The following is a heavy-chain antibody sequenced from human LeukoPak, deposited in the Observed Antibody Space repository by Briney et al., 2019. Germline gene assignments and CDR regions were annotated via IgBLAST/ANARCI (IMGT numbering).Heavy chain of an antibody. V-gene: IGHV3-21*01. D-gene: IGHD3-10*01. CDR2: ISSSSSYI. Sequence: PGGSLRLSCAASGFTFSGYSMNWVRQAPGKGLEWVSSISSSSSYIYYADSVKGRFTISRDNAKDSLYLQMNSLRAEDTAVYYCASEGYYGSGSYYRDFDYWGQGTLVTVSS. J-gene: IGHJ4*02. CDR1: GFTFSGYS. CDR3: ASEGYYGSGSYYRDFDY.